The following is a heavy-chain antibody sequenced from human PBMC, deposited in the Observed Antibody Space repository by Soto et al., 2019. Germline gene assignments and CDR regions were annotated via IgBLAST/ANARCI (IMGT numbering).Heavy chain of an antibody. J-gene: IGHJ4*02. CDR1: GYTFTSYG. D-gene: IGHD2-8*01. Sequence: VASVKVSCKASGYTFTSYGISWVRQAPGQGLEWMGWISAYNGNTNYAQKLQGRVTMTTDTSTSTAYMELRSLRSDDTAVYYCARGRDIVLMVYAEPFFDYWGQGTLVTVSS. CDR2: ISAYNGNT. CDR3: ARGRDIVLMVYAEPFFDY. V-gene: IGHV1-18*01.